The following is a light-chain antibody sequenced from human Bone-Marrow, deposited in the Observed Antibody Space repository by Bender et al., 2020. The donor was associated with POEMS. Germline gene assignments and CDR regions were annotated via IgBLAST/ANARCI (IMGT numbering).Light chain of an antibody. CDR3: QAWDSSTVV. Sequence: SYVLTQPPSVSVAPGQTARITCEEATVGRKSVHWYQQRPGQAPVLVVYDDSGRPSGIPERFSGSSSGNTATLTISGTQAMDEATYYCQAWDSSTVVFGGGTKLTVL. V-gene: IGLV3-21*02. CDR2: DDS. CDR1: TVGRKS. J-gene: IGLJ2*01.